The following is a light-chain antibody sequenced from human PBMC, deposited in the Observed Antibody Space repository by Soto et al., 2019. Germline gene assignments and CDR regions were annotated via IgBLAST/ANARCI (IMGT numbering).Light chain of an antibody. CDR1: QSIRSNS. Sequence: DIVLTQSPGTLSLSPGERATLSCRASQSIRSNSLAWYQQRFGQAPRLLIFGASSRATGIPDRFSGSGSGTDFTLTISRLEPEDFAVYYCQQYGTSPLTFGGGTKVEIK. CDR2: GAS. V-gene: IGKV3-20*01. CDR3: QQYGTSPLT. J-gene: IGKJ4*01.